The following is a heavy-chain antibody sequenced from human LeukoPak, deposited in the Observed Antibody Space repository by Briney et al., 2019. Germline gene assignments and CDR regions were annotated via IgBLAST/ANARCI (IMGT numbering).Heavy chain of an antibody. V-gene: IGHV1-69*06. CDR1: AGIFSSYG. D-gene: IGHD6-13*01. Sequence: SVTVSCQASAGIFSSYGINWVGQPAGQGLEWRGGIIPVYGSVNYGQTFQGRVTITADKATTTAYMELSSLSSEDTPVYYCARDPIPGIAAALTYWYFDLRGRGTLVTVSS. CDR3: ARDPIPGIAAALTYWYFDL. J-gene: IGHJ2*01. CDR2: IIPVYGSV.